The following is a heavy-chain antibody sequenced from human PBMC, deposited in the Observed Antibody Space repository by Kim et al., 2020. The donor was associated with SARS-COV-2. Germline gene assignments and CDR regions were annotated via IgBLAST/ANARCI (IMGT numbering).Heavy chain of an antibody. Sequence: ASVKVSCKASGYTFTSNALHWVRQTPGQSLEWMGWIFTDNGNTVYSQKFQGRVIFTRDTSASTTYMELSSLTSGDTGIYYCARGVSGSYDYWGQGTLVTVSS. D-gene: IGHD1-26*01. CDR1: GYTFTSNA. V-gene: IGHV1-3*04. CDR3: ARGVSGSYDY. J-gene: IGHJ4*02. CDR2: IFTDNGNT.